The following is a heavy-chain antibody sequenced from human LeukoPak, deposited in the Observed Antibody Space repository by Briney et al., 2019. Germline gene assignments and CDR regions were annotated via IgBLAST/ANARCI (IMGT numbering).Heavy chain of an antibody. CDR3: ARPERAGGNYYYYMDV. CDR2: INHSGST. CDR1: GGSFSGYY. V-gene: IGHV4-34*01. D-gene: IGHD1-14*01. Sequence: TSETLSLTCAVYGGSFSGYYWSWIRQPPGKGLEWIGEINHSGSTNYNPSLKSRVTISVDTSKNQFSLKLSSVTAADTAVYYCARPERAGGNYYYYMDVWGKGTTVTASS. J-gene: IGHJ6*03.